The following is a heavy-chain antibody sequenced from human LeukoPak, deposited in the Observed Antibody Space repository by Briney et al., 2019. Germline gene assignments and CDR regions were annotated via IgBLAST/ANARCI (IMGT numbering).Heavy chain of an antibody. D-gene: IGHD4-23*01. CDR2: ISWNSGSI. J-gene: IGHJ4*02. Sequence: SLRLSCGASGFTFDDYAMHWVRQTPGKGLEGVSGISWNSGSIGYADSVKGRFTISRDNAKNSLYLQMNSLRAEDTALYYCAKDMGYGGKGLFDYWGQGTLVTVSS. CDR1: GFTFDDYA. CDR3: AKDMGYGGKGLFDY. V-gene: IGHV3-9*01.